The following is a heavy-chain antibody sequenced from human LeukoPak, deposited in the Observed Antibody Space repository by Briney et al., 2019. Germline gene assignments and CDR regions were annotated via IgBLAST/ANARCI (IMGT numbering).Heavy chain of an antibody. V-gene: IGHV3-66*02. CDR2: IYSDGVT. CDR3: ARDRAEGKTWVEFDP. CDR1: GFIVNSYA. J-gene: IGHJ5*02. Sequence: GSLRLSCAASGFIVNSYAMSWVRQAPGKGLAWVSLIYSDGVTQYADSVKGRFTISRDNSKNTLYLQMNSLRDEDTAVYFCARDRAEGKTWVEFDPWGQGTLVTVSS.